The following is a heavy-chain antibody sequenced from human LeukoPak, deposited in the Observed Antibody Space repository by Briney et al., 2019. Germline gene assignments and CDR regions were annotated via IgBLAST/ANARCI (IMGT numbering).Heavy chain of an antibody. D-gene: IGHD3-22*01. CDR2: ISSSSSYI. V-gene: IGHV3-21*01. CDR1: GFTFSSYS. J-gene: IGHJ4*02. CDR3: ARSRPPGYYYDSSGYYYFDY. Sequence: PGGSLRLSCAASGFTFSSYSMNWVRQAPGKGLEWVSSISSSSSYIYYADSVKGRFTISRDNAKNSLYLQMNSLRAEDTAVYYCARSRPPGYYYDSSGYYYFDYWGQGTLVTVSS.